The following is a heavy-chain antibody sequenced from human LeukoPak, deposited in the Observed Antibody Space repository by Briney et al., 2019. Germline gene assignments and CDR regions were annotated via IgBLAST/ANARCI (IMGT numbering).Heavy chain of an antibody. CDR3: AKDITVAGTDAFDI. CDR1: GFTFDDCA. J-gene: IGHJ3*02. CDR2: ISWNSGSI. D-gene: IGHD6-19*01. Sequence: GGSLRLSCAASGFTFDDCAMHWVRQAPGTGLESVSGISWNSGSIGYADSVKGRFTISRDNAKNSLYLQMNSLRAEDTALYYCAKDITVAGTDAFDIWGQGTMVTVSS. V-gene: IGHV3-9*01.